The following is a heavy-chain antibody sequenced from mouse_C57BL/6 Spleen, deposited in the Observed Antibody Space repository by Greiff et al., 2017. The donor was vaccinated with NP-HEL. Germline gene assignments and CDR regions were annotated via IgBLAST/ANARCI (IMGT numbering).Heavy chain of an antibody. CDR1: GFTFSDYG. D-gene: IGHD2-10*02. Sequence: EVKVVESGGGLVQPGGSLKLSCAASGFTFSDYGMAWVRQAPRKGPEWVAFISNLAYSIYYADTVTGRFTISRENAKNTLYLEMSSLRSEDTAMYYCARQGYGPVGYYYAMDYWGQGTSVTVSS. J-gene: IGHJ4*01. CDR3: ARQGYGPVGYYYAMDY. CDR2: ISNLAYSI. V-gene: IGHV5-15*01.